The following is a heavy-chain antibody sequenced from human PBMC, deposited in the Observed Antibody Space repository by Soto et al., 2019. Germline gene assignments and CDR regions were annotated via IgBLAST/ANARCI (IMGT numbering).Heavy chain of an antibody. D-gene: IGHD3-9*01. CDR1: GYTFTSYG. CDR3: ARGPYILTXYFGVAWFDP. J-gene: IGHJ5*02. CDR2: ISAYNGNT. Sequence: ASVKVSCQASGYTFTSYGISWVRQAPGEGLEWMGWISAYNGNTNYAQKLQGRVTMTTDTSTSTAYMELRSLRSDDTAVYYCARGPYILTXYFGVAWFDPWGQGTLVTVSS. V-gene: IGHV1-18*01.